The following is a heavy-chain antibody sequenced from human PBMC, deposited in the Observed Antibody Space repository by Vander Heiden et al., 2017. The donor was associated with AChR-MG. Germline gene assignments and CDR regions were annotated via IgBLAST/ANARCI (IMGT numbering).Heavy chain of an antibody. CDR3: ARGGREFDY. J-gene: IGHJ4*02. V-gene: IGHV3-48*01. Sequence: EVQLVESGGGLVQPGGSLRLSCAASGVTFRSYSMNWVRQAPGKGLEWVSYISSSGGTIYYADSVKGRFTISRDNAKNSLYLQMNSLRAEDTAVYYCARGGREFDYWGQGTLVTVSS. CDR1: GVTFRSYS. CDR2: ISSSGGTI.